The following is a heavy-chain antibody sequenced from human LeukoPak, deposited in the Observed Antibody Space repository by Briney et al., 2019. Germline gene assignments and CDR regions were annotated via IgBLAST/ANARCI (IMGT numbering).Heavy chain of an antibody. CDR3: ARAPRVAMIIVTPGAFDM. D-gene: IGHD3-22*01. CDR2: MYYNGST. Sequence: SETLSLTCTVSTRSVSSGTYYWSWLRQPPGKGLEWIGYMYYNGSTNYNPSLKSRVTITVDTYKKRFSLKLSSVTAADTAMYYCARAPRVAMIIVTPGAFDMWGQGTMVTVSS. CDR1: TRSVSSGTYY. J-gene: IGHJ3*02. V-gene: IGHV4-61*01.